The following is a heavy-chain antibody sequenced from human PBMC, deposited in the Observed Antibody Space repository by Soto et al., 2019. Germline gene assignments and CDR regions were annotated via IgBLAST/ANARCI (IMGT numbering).Heavy chain of an antibody. D-gene: IGHD4-17*01. Sequence: GGSLRLSCAASGFTFINFAMSWVRQAPGKGLEWVASVSNGGVTTYYADSVKGRFVISRDNSNNMVYLQMKNLRAEDTAVYYCARDPLRALNGMDVWGQGTTVTVSS. CDR1: GFTFINFA. J-gene: IGHJ6*02. CDR2: VSNGGVTT. V-gene: IGHV3-23*01. CDR3: ARDPLRALNGMDV.